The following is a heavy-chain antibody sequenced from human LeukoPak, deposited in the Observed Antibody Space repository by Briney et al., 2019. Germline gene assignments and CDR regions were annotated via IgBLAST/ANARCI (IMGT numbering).Heavy chain of an antibody. D-gene: IGHD3-10*01. Sequence: PGGSLRLSCAASGFTFDDYAMHWVRQAPGKGLEWVSGISWNSGSIGYADSVKGRFTISRDNAKNSLYLQMNSLRAEDTALYYCAKGDYYGSGSYYGYYFDYWGQGTLVTVFS. CDR1: GFTFDDYA. J-gene: IGHJ4*02. V-gene: IGHV3-9*01. CDR3: AKGDYYGSGSYYGYYFDY. CDR2: ISWNSGSI.